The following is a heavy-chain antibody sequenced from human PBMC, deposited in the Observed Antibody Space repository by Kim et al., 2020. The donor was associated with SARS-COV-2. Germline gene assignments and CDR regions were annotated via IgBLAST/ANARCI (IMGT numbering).Heavy chain of an antibody. CDR3: ARNSDTLGFVY. CDR2: IWYDGSQK. J-gene: IGHJ4*02. D-gene: IGHD2-15*01. V-gene: IGHV3-33*01. Sequence: GGSLRLSCTASGFTFRSYGMHWVRQAPGKGLEWVAVIWYDGSQKYYGDSVKGLFTISRDNSKNTLYLQVNSLRVEDTAVYFCARNSDTLGFVYWGQGTLVTVSS. CDR1: GFTFRSYG.